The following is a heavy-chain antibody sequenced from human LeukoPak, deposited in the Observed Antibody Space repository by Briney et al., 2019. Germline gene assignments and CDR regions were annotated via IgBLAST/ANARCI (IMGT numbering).Heavy chain of an antibody. J-gene: IGHJ5*02. D-gene: IGHD4-17*01. V-gene: IGHV4-34*01. CDR3: ARDYGDYQRGGSWFDP. CDR2: INHSGST. CDR1: GGSFSGYY. Sequence: ASETLSLTCAVYGGSFSGYYWSWIRQPPGKGLEWIGEINHSGSTNYNPSLKSRVTISVDTSKNQFSLKLSSVTAADTAVYYCARDYGDYQRGGSWFDPWGQGTLVTVSS.